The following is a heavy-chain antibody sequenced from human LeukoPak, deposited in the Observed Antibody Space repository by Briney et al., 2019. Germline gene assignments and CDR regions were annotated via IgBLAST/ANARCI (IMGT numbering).Heavy chain of an antibody. D-gene: IGHD3-9*01. CDR2: ISVYNGNT. Sequence: ASVKVSCTAFGYTFTGYGISWVRQAPGQGLEWMGWISVYNGNTNYAQKLQGRVTMTTDTSTSTAYMELRSLRSDDTAVYYCAREGPYFDSQEPFDYWGQGTLVTVSS. CDR1: GYTFTGYG. V-gene: IGHV1-18*01. CDR3: AREGPYFDSQEPFDY. J-gene: IGHJ4*02.